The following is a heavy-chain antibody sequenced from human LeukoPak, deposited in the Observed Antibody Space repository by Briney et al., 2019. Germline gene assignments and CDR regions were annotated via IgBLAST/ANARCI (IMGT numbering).Heavy chain of an antibody. CDR3: ANTYGSWGNFDT. D-gene: IGHD3-10*01. J-gene: IGHJ4*02. CDR2: INSDGSTS. Sequence: GGSLRLSCAASGLTFSGYWMHWVRQAPGTGLVWVSVINSDGSTSRYADSVRGRFTISRDNAKNTLYLQMNSLRAEDTAVYYCANTYGSWGNFDTWGQGTLVTVSS. CDR1: GLTFSGYW. V-gene: IGHV3-74*01.